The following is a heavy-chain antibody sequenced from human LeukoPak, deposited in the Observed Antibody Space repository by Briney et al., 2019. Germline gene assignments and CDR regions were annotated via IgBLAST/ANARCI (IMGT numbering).Heavy chain of an antibody. J-gene: IGHJ4*02. CDR2: ISGYNGNT. Sequence: GASVKVSCKASGYTFTSYGINWVRQAPGQGLEWMGWISGYNGNTDYAQKLQGRVTMTTDTSTSTAYMELRSLRSDDTAVYYCAKDEGYCSSTSCYSLDYWGQGTLVTVSS. CDR3: AKDEGYCSSTSCYSLDY. V-gene: IGHV1-18*01. D-gene: IGHD2-2*01. CDR1: GYTFTSYG.